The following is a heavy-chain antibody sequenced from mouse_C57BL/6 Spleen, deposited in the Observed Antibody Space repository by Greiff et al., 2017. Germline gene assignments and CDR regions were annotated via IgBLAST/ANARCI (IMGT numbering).Heavy chain of an antibody. D-gene: IGHD1-1*01. CDR1: GFTFSSYA. Sequence: EVMLVESGGGLVKPGGSLKLSCAASGFTFSSYAMSWVRQTPEKRLEWVATISDGGSYTYYPDNVKGRFTISGDNAKNNLYLQMSHLKSEDTAMYYCARGLTTVGAMDYWGQGTSVTVSS. CDR2: ISDGGSYT. J-gene: IGHJ4*01. CDR3: ARGLTTVGAMDY. V-gene: IGHV5-4*03.